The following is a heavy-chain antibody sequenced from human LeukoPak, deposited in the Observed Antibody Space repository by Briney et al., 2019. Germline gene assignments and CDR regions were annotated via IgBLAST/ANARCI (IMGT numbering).Heavy chain of an antibody. J-gene: IGHJ4*02. D-gene: IGHD6-19*01. CDR1: GFTFISNA. CDR3: TIARYYNSDWYGLEY. V-gene: IGHV3-23*01. Sequence: GSLLLFTATAGFTFISNAMSWGSQAPGKGPEWVTGISSGGDYTYYGDSVKGRFTISRDNSKNTLYLQINSLRVEDTAVYYCTIARYYNSDWYGLEYWGQGTRVTVSS. CDR2: ISSGGDYT.